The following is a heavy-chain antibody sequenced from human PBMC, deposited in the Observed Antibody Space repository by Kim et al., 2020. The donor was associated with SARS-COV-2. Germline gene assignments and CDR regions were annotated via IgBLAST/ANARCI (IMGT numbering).Heavy chain of an antibody. Sequence: SVKVSCKASGGTFSSYAISWVRQAPGQGLEWMGGIIPIFGTANYAQKFQGRVTITADESTSTAYMELSSLRSEDTAVYYCAVGTGDYDFWSGSFKYGNWFDPWGQGTLVTVSS. CDR1: GGTFSSYA. V-gene: IGHV1-69*13. J-gene: IGHJ5*02. CDR3: AVGTGDYDFWSGSFKYGNWFDP. D-gene: IGHD3-3*01. CDR2: IIPIFGTA.